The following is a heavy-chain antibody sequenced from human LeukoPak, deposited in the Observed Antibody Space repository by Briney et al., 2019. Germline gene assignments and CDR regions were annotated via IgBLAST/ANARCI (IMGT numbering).Heavy chain of an antibody. CDR2: INPNSGGT. D-gene: IGHD3-10*01. CDR1: GYTFTGYY. J-gene: IGHJ5*02. V-gene: IGHV1-2*06. Sequence: ASVKVSCKASGYTFTGYYMHWVRQAPGQGLEWMGRINPNSGGTNYAQKFQGRVTMTRDMSISTAYMELSRLRSDDTAVYYCAKPTPYGSGRWFDPWGQGTLVTVSS. CDR3: AKPTPYGSGRWFDP.